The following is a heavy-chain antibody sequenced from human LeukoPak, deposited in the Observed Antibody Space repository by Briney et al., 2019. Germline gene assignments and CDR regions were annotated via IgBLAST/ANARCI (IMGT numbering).Heavy chain of an antibody. CDR2: INPNSGGT. J-gene: IGHJ4*02. CDR1: GYIFTGYF. D-gene: IGHD2-2*01. V-gene: IGHV1-2*02. Sequence: ASVKVSCKASGYIFTGYFMHWVRQAPGQGLEWMGWINPNSGGTNYAQKFQGRVTMTRDTSISTAYMELSRLRSDDTAVYYCARSIVYCRSTSCYFNWGQGTLVTVSS. CDR3: ARSIVYCRSTSCYFN.